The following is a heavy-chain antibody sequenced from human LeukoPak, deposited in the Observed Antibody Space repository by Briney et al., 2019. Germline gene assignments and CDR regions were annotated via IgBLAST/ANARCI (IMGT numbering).Heavy chain of an antibody. D-gene: IGHD3-22*01. CDR2: IRSKAYGGTT. J-gene: IGHJ4*02. V-gene: IGHV3-49*04. Sequence: GGSLRLSCTASGFTFGDYAMSWVRQAPGKGREWVGFIRSKAYGGTTEYAASVKGRFTISRDDSKSIAYLQMNSLKTEDTAVYYCTSGEGYYYDSSGPDYWGQGTLVTVSS. CDR1: GFTFGDYA. CDR3: TSGEGYYYDSSGPDY.